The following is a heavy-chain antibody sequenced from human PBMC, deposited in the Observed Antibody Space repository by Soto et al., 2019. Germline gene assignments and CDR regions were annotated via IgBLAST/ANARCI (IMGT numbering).Heavy chain of an antibody. Sequence: QVQLVQSGAEVKKPGASVKVSCKASSYTFTSYGISWVRQAPGQGLEWMGWISAYNGNTNYAQKLQGRVTMTTDTSTSTAYMELRSLRSDDTAVYYCARDFTEEWLANHNWFDPWGQGTLVTVSS. CDR1: SYTFTSYG. J-gene: IGHJ5*02. CDR3: ARDFTEEWLANHNWFDP. D-gene: IGHD6-19*01. CDR2: ISAYNGNT. V-gene: IGHV1-18*01.